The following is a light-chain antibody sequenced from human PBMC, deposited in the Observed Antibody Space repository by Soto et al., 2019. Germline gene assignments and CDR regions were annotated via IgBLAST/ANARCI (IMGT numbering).Light chain of an antibody. Sequence: DIEMTQSPCTLSVSPGERATLSCRASQSVSSSYLAWYQQKPGQAPRLLIYDASNRATGIPARFSGSGSGTDFTLTISSLQPEDVAAYYCQQHSKRPVTFGHGTKVDIK. CDR1: QSVSSSY. V-gene: IGKV3D-20*02. J-gene: IGKJ3*01. CDR2: DAS. CDR3: QQHSKRPVT.